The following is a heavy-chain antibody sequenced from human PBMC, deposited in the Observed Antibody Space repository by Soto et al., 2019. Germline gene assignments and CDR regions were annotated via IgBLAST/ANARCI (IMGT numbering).Heavy chain of an antibody. V-gene: IGHV3-21*06. J-gene: IGHJ4*02. CDR1: GFTFSDEN. Sequence: GGSLRLSCSASGFTFSDENMSWVRQVPGKGLEWVSGISGGGSYIFYADSVQGRFSISRDNPKNSLFLEMNSLRVEDTAVYYCAGDGPRGGYSYGYGYYFDYWGQGTLVTVSS. CDR3: AGDGPRGGYSYGYGYYFDY. CDR2: ISGGGSYI. D-gene: IGHD5-18*01.